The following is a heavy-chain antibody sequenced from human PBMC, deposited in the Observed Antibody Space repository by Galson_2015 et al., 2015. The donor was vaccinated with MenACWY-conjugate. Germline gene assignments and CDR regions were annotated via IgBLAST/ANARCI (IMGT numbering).Heavy chain of an antibody. CDR1: GGSFSGYS. D-gene: IGHD3-10*01. J-gene: IGHJ4*02. V-gene: IGHV4-34*01. CDR2: INHSGST. CDR3: ARSRMVRGVITG. Sequence: TLSLTCAVYGGSFSGYSWSWIRQPPGKGLEWIGEINHSGSTNYNPSLKSRVTISVDTSKNQFSLKLSSVTAADTAVYYCARSRMVRGVITGWGQGTLVTVSS.